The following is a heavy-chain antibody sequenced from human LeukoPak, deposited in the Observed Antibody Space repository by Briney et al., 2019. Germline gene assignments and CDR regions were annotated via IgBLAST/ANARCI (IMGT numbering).Heavy chain of an antibody. Sequence: SETLSLTCAVSGGSISSSNWWSWVRPPPGKGLEWIGEIHHSGSTNYNPSLKSRVTISVDKSKNQFSLKLSSVTAADTAVYYCARADILTGYYPYYFDYWGQGTLVTVSS. J-gene: IGHJ4*02. V-gene: IGHV4-4*02. CDR2: IHHSGST. CDR1: GGSISSSNW. D-gene: IGHD3-9*01. CDR3: ARADILTGYYPYYFDY.